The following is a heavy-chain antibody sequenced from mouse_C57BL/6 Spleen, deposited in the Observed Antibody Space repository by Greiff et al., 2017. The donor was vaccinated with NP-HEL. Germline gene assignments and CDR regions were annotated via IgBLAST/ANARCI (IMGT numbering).Heavy chain of an antibody. D-gene: IGHD2-4*01. CDR1: GYSITSGYY. CDR2: ISYDGSN. V-gene: IGHV3-6*01. J-gene: IGHJ2*01. Sequence: DVKLQESGPGLVKPSQSLSLTCSVTGYSITSGYYWNWIRQFPGNKLEWMGYISYDGSNNYNPSLKNRISITRDTSKNQLFLQLNSVTTEDTATYYCARERTMITTREFDYWGQGTTLTVSS. CDR3: ARERTMITTREFDY.